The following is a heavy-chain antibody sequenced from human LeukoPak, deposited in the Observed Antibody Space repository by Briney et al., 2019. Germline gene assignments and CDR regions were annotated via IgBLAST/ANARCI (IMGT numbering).Heavy chain of an antibody. CDR3: ARGMEYYYDSSGYSDAFDI. V-gene: IGHV4-34*01. Sequence: SETLSLTCAVYGGSFSGYYWSWIRQPPGKGLEWIGEINHSGGTNYNPSLKSRVTISVDTSKNQFSLKLSSMTAADTAVYYCARGMEYYYDSSGYSDAFDIWGQGTMVTVSS. CDR1: GGSFSGYY. D-gene: IGHD3-22*01. CDR2: INHSGGT. J-gene: IGHJ3*02.